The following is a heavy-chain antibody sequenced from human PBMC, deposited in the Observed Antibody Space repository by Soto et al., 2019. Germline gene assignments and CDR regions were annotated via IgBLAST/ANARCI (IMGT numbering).Heavy chain of an antibody. D-gene: IGHD2-15*01. CDR2: ISASGSST. CDR3: ATAGRPYTGGSWYLYFDH. CDR1: GFTFSSYA. J-gene: IGHJ4*02. Sequence: EVQLLESGGDLVQPGGSLRLSCAASGFTFSSYAMSWVRQAPGKGLEWVSTISASGSSTYYADSVRGRFTISRDNSKNTLYLQMNSLRADDTAVYYCATAGRPYTGGSWYLYFDHWGQGTLVTVSS. V-gene: IGHV3-23*01.